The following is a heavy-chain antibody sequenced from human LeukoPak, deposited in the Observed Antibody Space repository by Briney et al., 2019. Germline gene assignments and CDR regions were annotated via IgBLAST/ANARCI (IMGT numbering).Heavy chain of an antibody. D-gene: IGHD6-6*01. CDR3: ARALSTAARTTQFDY. Sequence: PGRSLRLSCAASGFAFSTYGTHWVRQAPGKGLEWVAVIWYDGSNKYYADSVKGRFTISRDNSKNTLYLQMNSLRAEDTAVYYCARALSTAARTTQFDYWGQGTLVTVSS. CDR1: GFAFSTYG. CDR2: IWYDGSNK. J-gene: IGHJ4*02. V-gene: IGHV3-33*01.